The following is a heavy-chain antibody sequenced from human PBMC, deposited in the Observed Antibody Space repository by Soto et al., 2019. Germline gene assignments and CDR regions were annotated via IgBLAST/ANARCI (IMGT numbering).Heavy chain of an antibody. CDR2: IDHDGPT. Sequence: EVQLVESGGGLVQPGGSLRLSCAGSGFTFSNYWMHWVRQAPGKGLEWVSRIDHDGPTDYADSVRGRFTISRYNAENTLYRQMSSLRPEDTAVYYCVRDSHGDYWGQGTLVTVSS. J-gene: IGHJ4*02. CDR1: GFTFSNYW. CDR3: VRDSHGDY. V-gene: IGHV3-74*01.